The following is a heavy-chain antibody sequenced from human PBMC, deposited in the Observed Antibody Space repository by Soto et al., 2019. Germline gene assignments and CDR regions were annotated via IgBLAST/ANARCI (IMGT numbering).Heavy chain of an antibody. V-gene: IGHV5-51*01. CDR2: IYPGDSDT. D-gene: IGHD3-16*01. CDR3: ARHVADPLSVGGFQH. J-gene: IGHJ1*01. CDR1: GYSFTSYW. Sequence: PGESLKISCKGSGYSFTSYWIGWVRQMPGKGLEWRGIIYPGDSDTRYSPSFQGQVTISADKSISTAYLQWSSLKASDTAMYYCARHVADPLSVGGFQHWGQGTLVTVSS.